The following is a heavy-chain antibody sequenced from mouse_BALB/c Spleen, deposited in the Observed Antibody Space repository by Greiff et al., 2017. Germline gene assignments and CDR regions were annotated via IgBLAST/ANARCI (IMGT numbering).Heavy chain of an antibody. CDR2: ISSGDST. J-gene: IGHJ3*01. V-gene: IGHV5-6-5*01. Sequence: EVHLVESGGGLVKPGGSLKLSCAASGFTFSSYAMSWVRQSPEKRLEWVAEISSGDSTYYPDSVKGRFTVSRDNARNILYLQMSSLRSEDTAMYYCARPHYYDYDGAPWFAYWGQGTLVTVSA. CDR3: ARPHYYDYDGAPWFAY. D-gene: IGHD2-4*01. CDR1: GFTFSSYA.